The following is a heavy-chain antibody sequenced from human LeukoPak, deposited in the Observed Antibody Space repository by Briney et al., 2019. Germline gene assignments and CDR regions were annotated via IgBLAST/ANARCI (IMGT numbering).Heavy chain of an antibody. J-gene: IGHJ4*02. D-gene: IGHD4-17*01. Sequence: SETLSLTCTVSGGSISSCYWSWIRQPAGKGLEWIGRIYTSGSTNYSPSLKSRVTMSVDTSKNQFSLNLSSVTAADTAVYYCARGSYYGDHDYWGQGTLVTVSS. V-gene: IGHV4-4*07. CDR3: ARGSYYGDHDY. CDR1: GGSISSCY. CDR2: IYTSGST.